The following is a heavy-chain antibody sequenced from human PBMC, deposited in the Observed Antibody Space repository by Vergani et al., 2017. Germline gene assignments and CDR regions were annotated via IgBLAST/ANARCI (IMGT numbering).Heavy chain of an antibody. CDR1: GGSFSGYY. CDR3: ARGNYDCWSGYYWARFDP. V-gene: IGHV4-34*01. Sequence: QVQLQQWGAGLLKPSETLSLTCAVYGGSFSGYYWSWIRQPPGKGLEWIGEINHSGSTNYNPSLKSRVTISVDTSKNQFSLKLSSVTAADTAVYYCARGNYDCWSGYYWARFDPWGQGTLVTVSS. CDR2: INHSGST. D-gene: IGHD3-3*01. J-gene: IGHJ5*02.